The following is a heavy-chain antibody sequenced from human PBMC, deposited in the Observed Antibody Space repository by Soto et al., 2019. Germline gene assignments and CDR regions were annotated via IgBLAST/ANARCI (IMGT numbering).Heavy chain of an antibody. Sequence: GESLKISCKGSGYSFTSYWIGWVRQMPGKGLEWMGIIYPGDSDTRYSPSFQGQVTISADKSISTAYLQWSSLKASDTAMYYCARFPLEYGYSSGWYGFEEDYWGQGTLVTVSS. CDR1: GYSFTSYW. CDR3: ARFPLEYGYSSGWYGFEEDY. CDR2: IYPGDSDT. V-gene: IGHV5-51*01. J-gene: IGHJ4*02. D-gene: IGHD6-19*01.